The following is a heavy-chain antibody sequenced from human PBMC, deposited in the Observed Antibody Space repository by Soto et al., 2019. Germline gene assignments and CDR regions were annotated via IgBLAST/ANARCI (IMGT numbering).Heavy chain of an antibody. J-gene: IGHJ3*02. D-gene: IGHD4-17*01. V-gene: IGHV4-31*03. Sequence: QVQLQESGPGLVKPSQTLSLTCTVSGGSISSGGYYWSWIRQYPGKGLEWIGYIYYSGSTYYNPPLKSRVTISVDTSKNQFSLKLSSVTAADTAVYYCARDLTTVTTEAFDIWGQGTVVTVSS. CDR2: IYYSGST. CDR3: ARDLTTVTTEAFDI. CDR1: GGSISSGGYY.